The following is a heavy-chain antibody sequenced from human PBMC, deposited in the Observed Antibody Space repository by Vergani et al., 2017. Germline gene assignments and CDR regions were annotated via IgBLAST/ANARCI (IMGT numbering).Heavy chain of an antibody. D-gene: IGHD2-2*01. J-gene: IGHJ4*02. CDR1: GGSISSGDYY. Sequence: QVQLQESGPGLVKPSQTLSLTCTVSGGSISSGDYYWSWIRQPPGKGLEWIGYIYYSGSTYYNPSLKSLVTISVDTSKNQFSLKLSSVTAADTAVYYCARGVVPAAMYFDYWGQGTLVTVSS. CDR2: IYYSGST. V-gene: IGHV4-30-4*08. CDR3: ARGVVPAAMYFDY.